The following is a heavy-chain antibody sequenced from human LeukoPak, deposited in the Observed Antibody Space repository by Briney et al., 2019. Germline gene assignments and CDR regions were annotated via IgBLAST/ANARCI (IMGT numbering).Heavy chain of an antibody. CDR3: ARDIQVTTYYDSSDYYGMDV. Sequence: GGSLRLSCAASGFTFSSYAMHWVRQAPGKGLEWVAVISYGGSNKYYADSVKGRFTISRDNSKNTLYLQMNSLRAEDTAVYYCARDIQVTTYYDSSDYYGMDVWGQGTTVTVSS. D-gene: IGHD3-22*01. CDR2: ISYGGSNK. J-gene: IGHJ6*02. V-gene: IGHV3-30-3*01. CDR1: GFTFSSYA.